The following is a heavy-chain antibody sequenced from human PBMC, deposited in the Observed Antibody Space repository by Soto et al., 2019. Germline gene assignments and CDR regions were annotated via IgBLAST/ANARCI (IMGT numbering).Heavy chain of an antibody. CDR2: VWFDGSNK. CDR1: GFTFSNFA. Sequence: QVQLVESGGGVVQPGRSLRLSCAASGFTFSNFAMHWVRQAPGKGLEWLAAVWFDGSNKYYGDSVRGRFTISRDNSRNTLYLQMNSLRPEDTAVYYCTRDHHAFDIWGQGTRVTVSS. J-gene: IGHJ3*02. V-gene: IGHV3-33*01. CDR3: TRDHHAFDI.